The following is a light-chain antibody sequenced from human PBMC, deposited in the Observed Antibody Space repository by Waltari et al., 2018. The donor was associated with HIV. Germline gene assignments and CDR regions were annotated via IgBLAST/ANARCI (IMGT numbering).Light chain of an antibody. CDR1: TIGGQN. Sequence: SYEVTQALSVSVALGQTARITCGGNTIGGQNVHWYQQKPGQAPVLLIFRDNNRPSGIPERFSGSNSGNTATLTISRAQGGDEADYYCQLWHGSTMLFGGGTKLTVL. CDR3: QLWHGSTML. J-gene: IGLJ2*01. CDR2: RDN. V-gene: IGLV3-9*01.